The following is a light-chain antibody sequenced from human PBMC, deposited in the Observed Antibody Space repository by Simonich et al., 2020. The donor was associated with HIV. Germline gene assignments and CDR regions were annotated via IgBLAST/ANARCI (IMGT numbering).Light chain of an antibody. V-gene: IGKV4-1*01. J-gene: IGKJ1*01. Sequence: DIVMTQSPDSLAVSLGERSTIHCKSSQSVLYSSNTKNYLAWYQRKPGQPPKLLIYGASTREVGVPDRFSGSGSGTDFTLTISSLQAEDVAIYYCQQYYSTPRTFGQGTKVEIK. CDR1: QSVLYSSNTKNY. CDR3: QQYYSTPRT. CDR2: GAS.